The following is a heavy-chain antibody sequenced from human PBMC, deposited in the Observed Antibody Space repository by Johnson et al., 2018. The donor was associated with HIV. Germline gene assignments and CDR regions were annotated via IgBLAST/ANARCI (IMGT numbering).Heavy chain of an antibody. J-gene: IGHJ3*02. CDR1: GFTFSNHG. Sequence: QVQLVESGGDVVQPGRSQRLSCAASGFTFSNHGMHWVRQAPGKGLEWVAVISFDGSNKYYADSVKGRFPISRDNSKNTLYLQMNSLRADDTAVYYCAKDRNWGASGGFDIWGQGTMVTVSS. V-gene: IGHV3-30*18. CDR2: ISFDGSNK. CDR3: AKDRNWGASGGFDI. D-gene: IGHD7-27*01.